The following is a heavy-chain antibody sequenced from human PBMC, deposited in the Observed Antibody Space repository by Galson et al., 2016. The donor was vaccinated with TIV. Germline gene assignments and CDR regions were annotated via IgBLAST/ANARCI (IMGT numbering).Heavy chain of an antibody. CDR1: GYNFTDYW. V-gene: IGHV5-10-1*01. Sequence: QSGAAVTMPGESLTISCKGSGYNFTDYWIAWVRQMPGKCLEWIGRIDPEDSYITYPPSFQGHVTISADKSSTTAYLPWGSLKASDTAIYYCVRPGLGINADYWGQGTLVTVSS. J-gene: IGHJ4*02. CDR3: VRPGLGINADY. D-gene: IGHD3/OR15-3a*01. CDR2: IDPEDSYI.